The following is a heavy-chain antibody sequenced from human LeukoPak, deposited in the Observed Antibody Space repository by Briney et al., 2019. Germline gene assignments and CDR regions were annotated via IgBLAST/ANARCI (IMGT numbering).Heavy chain of an antibody. CDR1: GFTFSNHA. V-gene: IGHV3-23*01. CDR3: AKWGDYDVLTGYYVSDY. D-gene: IGHD3-9*01. J-gene: IGHJ4*02. CDR2: ITGSGGNT. Sequence: GGSLRLSCAASGFTFSNHAMSWVRQAPGKGLEWVSAITGSGGNTYYADSVKGRFTISRDNSRNTVFLQMNSLRAEDTAVYYCAKWGDYDVLTGYYVSDYWGQGTLVTVSS.